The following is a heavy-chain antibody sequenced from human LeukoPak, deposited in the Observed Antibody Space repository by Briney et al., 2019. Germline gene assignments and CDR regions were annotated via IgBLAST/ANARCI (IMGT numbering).Heavy chain of an antibody. CDR3: AKTARVPYY. D-gene: IGHD3-16*01. J-gene: IGHJ4*02. CDR1: GDSITSTY. Sequence: SETLSLTCTVSGDSITSTYWSWIRQPPGKGLEYLGYIYYNGDTNYNPSLRGRLTLSLDMPKNQFSLKLTSVTAADTAVYFCAKTARVPYYWGQGILVTVSS. CDR2: IYYNGDT. V-gene: IGHV4-59*08.